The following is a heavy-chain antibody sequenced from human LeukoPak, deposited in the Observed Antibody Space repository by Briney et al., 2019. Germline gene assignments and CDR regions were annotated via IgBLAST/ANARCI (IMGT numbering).Heavy chain of an antibody. V-gene: IGHV3-23*01. CDR2: IIGSGGST. Sequence: GGSLRFSCAASGFTISSYFMSWVRKAPGKGLEWVSGIIGSGGSTYYADSVKGRFTISRDNSKNTLYLQVNSLTAEDTAVYYCAKGAYDYIEVAYFDYWGQGTLVTVSS. D-gene: IGHD5-12*01. J-gene: IGHJ4*02. CDR3: AKGAYDYIEVAYFDY. CDR1: GFTISSYF.